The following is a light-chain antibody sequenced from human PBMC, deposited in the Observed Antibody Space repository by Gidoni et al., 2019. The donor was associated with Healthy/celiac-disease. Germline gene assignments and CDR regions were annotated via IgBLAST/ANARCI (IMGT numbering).Light chain of an antibody. CDR2: QDT. CDR1: KLGDKY. Sequence: SYELTQPPSVSVSPGQTASITCSGDKLGDKYASWYHQKPGPSPVVVIYQDTKRPSGIPERFSGSNSGNTATLTISGTQAIDEADYYCQAWDSSTFYVFGTGTKVTVL. CDR3: QAWDSSTFYV. V-gene: IGLV3-1*01. J-gene: IGLJ1*01.